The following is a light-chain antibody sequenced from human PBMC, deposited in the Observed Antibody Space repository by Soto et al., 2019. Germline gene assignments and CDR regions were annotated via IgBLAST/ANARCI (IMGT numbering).Light chain of an antibody. CDR3: QQYSSSPGAT. CDR2: GAS. CDR1: QSVSSSS. V-gene: IGKV3-20*01. Sequence: EIELTQSPGTLSLSPGERATLSCRASQSVSSSSLAWYQQKAGQAPRLLIYGASSRATGIPDRFSGSGSGTDLTLTISRLEPEDFAVYYCQQYSSSPGATFGQGTRLEIK. J-gene: IGKJ5*01.